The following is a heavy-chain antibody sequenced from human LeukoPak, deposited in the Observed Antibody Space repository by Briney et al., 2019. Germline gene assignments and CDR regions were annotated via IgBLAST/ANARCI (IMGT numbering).Heavy chain of an antibody. CDR3: ARHSTRAVRIVGITRPGAFDI. J-gene: IGHJ3*02. CDR1: GFTFSSHW. D-gene: IGHD1-26*01. Sequence: QTGGSLRLSCAASGFTFSSHWMSWVRQAPGKGLEWVANIKEDGSEKYYVDSVKGRFTISRDNAKNSLYLQMNSLRAEDTAVYYCARHSTRAVRIVGITRPGAFDIWGQGTMVTVSS. CDR2: IKEDGSEK. V-gene: IGHV3-7*01.